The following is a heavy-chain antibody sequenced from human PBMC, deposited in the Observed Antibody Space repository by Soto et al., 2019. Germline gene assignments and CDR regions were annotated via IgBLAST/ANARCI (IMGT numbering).Heavy chain of an antibody. CDR1: GYTFTGYY. Sequence: ASVKVSCKASGYTFTGYYMHWVRQAPGQGLEWMGWINPNSGGTNYAQKFQGWVTMTRDTSISTAYMELSRLRSDDTAVYYCARSRGSLYYDILTVYSYYYYGMDVWGQGTTVTVSS. CDR2: INPNSGGT. CDR3: ARSRGSLYYDILTVYSYYYYGMDV. V-gene: IGHV1-2*04. D-gene: IGHD3-9*01. J-gene: IGHJ6*02.